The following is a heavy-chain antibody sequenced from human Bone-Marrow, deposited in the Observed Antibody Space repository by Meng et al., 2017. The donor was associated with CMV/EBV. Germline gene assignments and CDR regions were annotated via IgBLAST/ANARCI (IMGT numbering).Heavy chain of an antibody. CDR2: IYWTDDK. V-gene: IGHV2-5*01. CDR1: GFSLSTSGVT. D-gene: IGHD6-6*01. J-gene: IGHJ3*02. CDR3: AHTGRGQLVYAFDI. Sequence: SGPTLVKPTQTLTLTCTFSGFSLSTSGVTVGWIRQPPGRALEWLALIYWTDDKLYSPSLKTRLTITKDTSKNQVFLTMTNMDPVDTATYYCAHTGRGQLVYAFDIWGQGTRVTGSS.